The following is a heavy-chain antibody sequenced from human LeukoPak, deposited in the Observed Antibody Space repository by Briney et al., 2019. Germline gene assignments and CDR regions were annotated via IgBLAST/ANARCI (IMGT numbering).Heavy chain of an antibody. CDR1: GGTFSSYA. CDR2: IIPILGIA. D-gene: IGHD6-19*01. V-gene: IGHV1-69*04. J-gene: IGHJ5*02. CDR3: VWAVAGWFDP. Sequence: SVKVSCKASGGTFSSYAISWVRQAPGQGLEWMGRIIPILGIANYAQKFQGRVTITADKSTSTAYMELSSLRSEDTAVYHCVWAVAGWFDPWGQGTLVTVSS.